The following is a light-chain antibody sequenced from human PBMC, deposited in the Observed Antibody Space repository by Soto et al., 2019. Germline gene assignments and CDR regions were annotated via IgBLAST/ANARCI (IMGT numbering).Light chain of an antibody. CDR2: DVS. V-gene: IGLV2-14*01. J-gene: IGLJ1*01. CDR3: SSYTSSSTLGYV. Sequence: QSVLTQPASVSGSPGQSITISCTGTSRDVGGYNCVSWYQQHPGKAPKLMIYDVSKRPSGVSNRFSGSKSGNTASLTISELHAEDEADYYCSSYTSSSTLGYVFGTGTKVTVL. CDR1: SRDVGGYNC.